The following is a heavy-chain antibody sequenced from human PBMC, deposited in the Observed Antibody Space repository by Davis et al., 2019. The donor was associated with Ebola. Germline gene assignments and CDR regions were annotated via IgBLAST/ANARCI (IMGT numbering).Heavy chain of an antibody. CDR2: INHSGST. J-gene: IGHJ5*02. V-gene: IGHV4-34*01. D-gene: IGHD2-15*01. CDR1: GESFSGYY. Sequence: SETLSLTCAVYGESFSGYYWSWIRQPPGKGLEWIGEINHSGSTNYNPSLKSRVTISVDTSKNQFSLKLSSVTAADTAVYYCARGGRRYCSGGSCYRIHYVNWFDPWGQGTLVTVSS. CDR3: ARGGRRYCSGGSCYRIHYVNWFDP.